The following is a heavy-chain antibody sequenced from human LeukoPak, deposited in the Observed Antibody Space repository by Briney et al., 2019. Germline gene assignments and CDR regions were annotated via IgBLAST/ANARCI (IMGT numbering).Heavy chain of an antibody. CDR3: ARGPYNGAFDI. V-gene: IGHV3-13*01. D-gene: IGHD2-8*01. Sequence: PGGSLRLSCAASGFTFSSYDMHWVRQGTGKGLEWVSVIGTAGDTYYSASVKGRFTISRENAKNSLYLQMNSLRDGDTAVYYCARGPYNGAFDIWGQGTMVTVSS. CDR2: IGTAGDT. CDR1: GFTFSSYD. J-gene: IGHJ3*02.